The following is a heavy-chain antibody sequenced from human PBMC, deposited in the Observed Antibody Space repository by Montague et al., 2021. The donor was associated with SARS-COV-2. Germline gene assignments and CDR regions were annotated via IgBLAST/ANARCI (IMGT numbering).Heavy chain of an antibody. CDR1: GGSISSSSYY. CDR3: ARKASRGITIFGVVTASYYFDY. D-gene: IGHD3-3*01. CDR2: IYYSGST. J-gene: IGHJ4*02. V-gene: IGHV4-39*01. Sequence: SETRSLTYTVSGGSISSSSYYWGWIRQPPGKGLEWIGSIYYSGSTYYNPSLKSRVTISVDTSKNQFSLKLSSVTAADTAVYYCARKASRGITIFGVVTASYYFDYWGQGTLVTVSS.